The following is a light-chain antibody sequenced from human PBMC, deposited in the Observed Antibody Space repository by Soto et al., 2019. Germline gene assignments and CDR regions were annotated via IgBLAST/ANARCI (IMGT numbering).Light chain of an antibody. V-gene: IGKV4-1*01. CDR3: QQFYLIPPT. CDR1: QSISSH. CDR2: WAS. Sequence: DIKMTQSPSSLSPSVGDRVTITCRASQSISSHLNWYQQKQGQPPKXLIYWASTRESGVPDRFSGSGSGTDLTITIGSLQAEDGAVYYCQQFYLIPPTFGPGTKVDIK. J-gene: IGKJ1*01.